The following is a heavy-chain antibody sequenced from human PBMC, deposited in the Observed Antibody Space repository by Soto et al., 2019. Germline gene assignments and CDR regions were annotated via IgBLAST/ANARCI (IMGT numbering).Heavy chain of an antibody. Sequence: EVQLVESGGGLVEPGGSLRLSCAASGFSFINAWMHWVRQAPGKGLEWVGLVKGKGSGGTLDYAVPVRGRFTISGDDSTNTLYLRMSSLKIEDTARYYCTTAGDGVVAAHYFDYWGQGTLVTVSS. CDR2: VKGKGSGGTL. J-gene: IGHJ4*02. V-gene: IGHV3-15*01. D-gene: IGHD2-15*01. CDR3: TTAGDGVVAAHYFDY. CDR1: GFSFINAW.